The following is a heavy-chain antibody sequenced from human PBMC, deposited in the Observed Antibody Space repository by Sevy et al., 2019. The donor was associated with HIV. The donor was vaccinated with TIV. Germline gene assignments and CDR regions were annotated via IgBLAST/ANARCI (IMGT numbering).Heavy chain of an antibody. CDR3: AKSPSSAGASSTWATFDY. CDR2: ISASGGIT. D-gene: IGHD6-13*01. J-gene: IGHJ4*02. V-gene: IGHV3-23*01. Sequence: GGSLRLSCAASGFTFSNYAMSWVRQAPGKGLEWVSAISASGGITFFADSVKGRFTISRDNSKNTMYLQMNSLRVDDTAVYYGAKSPSSAGASSTWATFDYWGQGTLVTVSS. CDR1: GFTFSNYA.